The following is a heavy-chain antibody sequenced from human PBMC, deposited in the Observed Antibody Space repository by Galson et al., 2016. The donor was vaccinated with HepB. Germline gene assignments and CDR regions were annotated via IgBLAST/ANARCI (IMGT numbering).Heavy chain of an antibody. CDR1: GGSISSNNW. Sequence: ETLSLTCAVSGGSISSNNWWTWVRQSPGKGLEWIGEIYHSGSTNYNPSLKSRVTISIDKSKNQFSLKLTTVTAADTAVYYCAILGPRSGDHWGQGTLVTVSS. CDR3: AILGPRSGDH. CDR2: IYHSGST. V-gene: IGHV4-4*02. D-gene: IGHD3-3*01. J-gene: IGHJ4*02.